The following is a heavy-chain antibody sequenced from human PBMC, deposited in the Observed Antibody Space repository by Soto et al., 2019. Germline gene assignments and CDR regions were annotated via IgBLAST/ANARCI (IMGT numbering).Heavy chain of an antibody. CDR1: GFIFSTDA. CDR2: ISGSGDNT. V-gene: IGHV3-23*01. J-gene: IGHJ4*02. CDR3: AKSPRRGCEPPWDY. Sequence: EVQLLESGGRLVQPGGSLRLSCAASGFIFSTDALNWVRQAPGKGLEWVSGISGSGDNTYYADSVKGRFTISRDNSKNTLYLQMNYVRVEDTAVYYCAKSPRRGCEPPWDYWGQGTLVTVSS. D-gene: IGHD6-19*01.